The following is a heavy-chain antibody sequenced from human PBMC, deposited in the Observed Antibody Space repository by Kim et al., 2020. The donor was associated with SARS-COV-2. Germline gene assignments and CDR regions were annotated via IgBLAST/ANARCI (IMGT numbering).Heavy chain of an antibody. Sequence: GGSLRLSCTTSGFTFTGYAMSWVRQAPGKGLEWVSSIDGSDGTTYYVDSVKGRFTISRDNSKNTLNLQMNSLRADTTAVYYCMKGGWGWIWDHWGQGTRVTVSS. CDR2: IDGSDGTT. V-gene: IGHV3-23*01. CDR3: MKGGWGWIWDH. CDR1: GFTFTGYA. D-gene: IGHD2-2*03. J-gene: IGHJ4*02.